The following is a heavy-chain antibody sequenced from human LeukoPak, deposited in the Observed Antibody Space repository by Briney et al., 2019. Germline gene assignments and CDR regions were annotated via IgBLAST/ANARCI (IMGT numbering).Heavy chain of an antibody. J-gene: IGHJ4*02. CDR2: IYSGGST. Sequence: GGSLRLSCAASGFTVSSNYMSWVRQAPGKGLEWVSVIYSGGSTYYADSVKGRFTISRDNSKNTLYLQMNSRRAEDTAVYYCARGPITMTKPVDYWGQGTLVTVSS. V-gene: IGHV3-53*01. D-gene: IGHD3-22*01. CDR1: GFTVSSNY. CDR3: ARGPITMTKPVDY.